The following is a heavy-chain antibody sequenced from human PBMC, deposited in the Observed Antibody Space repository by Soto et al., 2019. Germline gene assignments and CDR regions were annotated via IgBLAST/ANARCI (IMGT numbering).Heavy chain of an antibody. D-gene: IGHD1-26*01. V-gene: IGHV1-69*13. Sequence: SVKVSCKASGGTFSSYAISWVRQAPGQGLEWMGGIIPIFGTANYAQKFQGRVTITADESTRTAYMELSSLRSGDTAVYYCARGSYSKYYYYGLDVWGQGTTVTVSS. J-gene: IGHJ6*02. CDR1: GGTFSSYA. CDR3: ARGSYSKYYYYGLDV. CDR2: IIPIFGTA.